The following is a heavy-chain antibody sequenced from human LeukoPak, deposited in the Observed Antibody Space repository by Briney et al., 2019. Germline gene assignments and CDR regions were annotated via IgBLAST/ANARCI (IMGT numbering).Heavy chain of an antibody. Sequence: SETLSLTCIVSGGSISSYYWSWIRQPPGKGLEWIGYIYYSGSTNYNPSLKSRVTMSVDTSKNQFSLKLSSVTAADTAVYYCARHPCSSGSCKGGFDYWGQGTLVTVSS. CDR2: IYYSGST. CDR3: ARHPCSSGSCKGGFDY. D-gene: IGHD2-15*01. J-gene: IGHJ4*02. CDR1: GGSISSYY. V-gene: IGHV4-59*01.